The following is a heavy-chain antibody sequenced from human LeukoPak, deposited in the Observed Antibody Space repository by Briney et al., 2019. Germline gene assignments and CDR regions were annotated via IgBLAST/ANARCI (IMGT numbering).Heavy chain of an antibody. D-gene: IGHD1/OR15-1a*01. V-gene: IGHV4-39*07. CDR2: IYYRGKT. J-gene: IGHJ4*02. Sequence: SETLSLTCTVSGVSFTDYYWGWIRQPPGKGREWIGSIYYRGKTFYNPSLRNGVSISMDTSNGRSSLTLISVTAADTAVYFCTSDREHGTQDFWGQGTLVTVSS. CDR1: GVSFTDYY. CDR3: TSDREHGTQDF.